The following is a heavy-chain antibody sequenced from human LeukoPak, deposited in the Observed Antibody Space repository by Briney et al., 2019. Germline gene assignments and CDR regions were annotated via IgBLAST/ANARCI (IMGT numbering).Heavy chain of an antibody. V-gene: IGHV4-38-2*02. CDR2: IHHRGTT. D-gene: IGHD3-10*01. Sequence: SETLSLTCTVSGYAIGSNYFWGWIRQPPGKGLEWIGSIHHRGTTYYNPSLKGRLTISLDTSKNQFSLNLTSVTASDTAVYYCSRGTAGTTIDFWGQGRLVAVSS. J-gene: IGHJ4*02. CDR1: GYAIGSNYF. CDR3: SRGTAGTTIDF.